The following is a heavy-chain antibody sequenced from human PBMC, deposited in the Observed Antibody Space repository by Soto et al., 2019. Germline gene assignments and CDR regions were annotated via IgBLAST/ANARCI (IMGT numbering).Heavy chain of an antibody. CDR2: LYYSRST. J-gene: IGHJ4*02. Sequence: SETLYLTCTVSGGSISSYYWSWIRQPPGKGLEWIGYLYYSRSTNYNPPRKSRVTISVDTSKNQFALMLSSVTAADPPLYYCARRKPLRYFDWLFDYWGQGTLVTVSS. CDR1: GGSISSYY. CDR3: ARRKPLRYFDWLFDY. D-gene: IGHD3-9*01. V-gene: IGHV4-59*08.